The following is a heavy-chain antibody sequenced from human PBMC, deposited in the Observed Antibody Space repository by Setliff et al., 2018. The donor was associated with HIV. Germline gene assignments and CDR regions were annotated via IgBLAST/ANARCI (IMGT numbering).Heavy chain of an antibody. V-gene: IGHV4-59*08. CDR2: IYYSGST. CDR3: ARHPYVKDAFDI. D-gene: IGHD2-21*01. Sequence: PSETLSLTCSVSGGSIISYYWSWIRQPPGKGLEWIGYIYYSGSTNYNPSLKSRVTISVDTSKKQFSLKLISVTDADTAIYYCARHPYVKDAFDIWGQGTMVTVSS. J-gene: IGHJ3*02. CDR1: GGSIISYY.